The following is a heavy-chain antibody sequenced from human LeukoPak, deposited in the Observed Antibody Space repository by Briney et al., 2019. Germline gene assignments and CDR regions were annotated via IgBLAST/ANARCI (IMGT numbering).Heavy chain of an antibody. V-gene: IGHV4-39*02. CDR2: IYYSGST. Sequence: PSETLSLTCSVSGGSISSSNYYWGWIRQPPGKGLEWIGSIYYSGSTYYNPSLKSRVTISVDTSKNQFSLKLSSVTAADTAVYYCARDRKYYYHMDVWGKGTTVTVSS. CDR3: ARDRKYYYHMDV. D-gene: IGHD1-14*01. J-gene: IGHJ6*03. CDR1: GGSISSSNYY.